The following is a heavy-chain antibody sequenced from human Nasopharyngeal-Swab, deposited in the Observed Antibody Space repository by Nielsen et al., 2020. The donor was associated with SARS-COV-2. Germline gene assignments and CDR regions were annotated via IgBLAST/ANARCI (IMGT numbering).Heavy chain of an antibody. CDR2: VADDGSNK. V-gene: IGHV3-30-3*01. CDR3: ARGPSGSYTMLWTC. J-gene: IGHJ4*02. CDR1: GFTFSSYA. Sequence: GGALRLSCAASGFTFSSYAMHWVRQATGKGLEWGPVVADDGSNKYYTDSVKGRFTISRDNSKNTLYLQMNSLRADDTAVYYCARGPSGSYTMLWTCGGPGTLVTVSS. D-gene: IGHD1-26*01.